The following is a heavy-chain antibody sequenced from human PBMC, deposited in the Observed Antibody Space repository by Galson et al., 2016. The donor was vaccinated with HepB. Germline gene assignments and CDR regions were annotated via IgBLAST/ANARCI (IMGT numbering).Heavy chain of an antibody. Sequence: SVKVSCKASEYTFTTCYMHWVRQAPGQGLEWMGLVNPIDFSTDYAQRFHGRITVTRDTSTRTVYLELSSLRSEDTAMSYCASEKTRWLKHFDSWGQGTLVTVSS. CDR3: ASEKTRWLKHFDS. CDR1: EYTFTTCY. V-gene: IGHV1-46*01. D-gene: IGHD6-19*01. CDR2: VNPIDFST. J-gene: IGHJ4*02.